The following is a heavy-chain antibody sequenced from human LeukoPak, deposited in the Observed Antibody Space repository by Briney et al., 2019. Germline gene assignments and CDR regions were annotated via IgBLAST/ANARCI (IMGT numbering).Heavy chain of an antibody. V-gene: IGHV5-51*01. CDR3: ARLRDSSGWYTLAV. Sequence: GEALKFSCTCSGYCFTSDWIGWVRPLRRKGLEWMGIISTGDSGTCSSTSFQGQVTTSADTSISPAYLQWSSLKASDTAMYYCARLRDSSGWYTLAVWGQGTLVTVSS. J-gene: IGHJ4*02. CDR2: ISTGDSGT. CDR1: GYCFTSDW. D-gene: IGHD6-19*01.